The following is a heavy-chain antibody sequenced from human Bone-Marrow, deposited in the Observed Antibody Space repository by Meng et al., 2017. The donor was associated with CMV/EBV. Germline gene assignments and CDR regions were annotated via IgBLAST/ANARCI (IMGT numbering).Heavy chain of an antibody. D-gene: IGHD7-27*01. CDR1: RFTFSTYA. Sequence: GESLKISCAASRFTFSTYAMHWVRQAPGKGLEWVAFISYDGSNKYYADSVKGRFTTSRDNSKNTLYLQMNSLRGEDTAVYYCARMTGDPTFSPSWTDAFDIWGQGTMVTVSS. CDR3: ARMTGDPTFSPSWTDAFDI. CDR2: ISYDGSNK. J-gene: IGHJ3*02. V-gene: IGHV3-30*04.